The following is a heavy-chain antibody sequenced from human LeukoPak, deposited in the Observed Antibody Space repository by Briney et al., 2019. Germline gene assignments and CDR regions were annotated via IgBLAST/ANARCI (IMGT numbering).Heavy chain of an antibody. Sequence: GGSLRLSCVASGFTFSSYWMSWVRQAPGKGLEWVANIKQDGSEKYYVDSVKGRFTISRDNAKNSLYLQMNSLRAEDTAVYYCAREPRATGTVDYWGQGTLVTVSS. CDR2: IKQDGSEK. J-gene: IGHJ4*02. CDR1: GFTFSSYW. D-gene: IGHD1-1*01. V-gene: IGHV3-7*01. CDR3: AREPRATGTVDY.